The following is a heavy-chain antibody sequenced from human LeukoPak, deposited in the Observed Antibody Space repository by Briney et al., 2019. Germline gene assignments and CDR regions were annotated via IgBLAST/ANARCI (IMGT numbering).Heavy chain of an antibody. CDR2: INSDGSST. CDR3: AKGNYYDSSGYSLHD. CDR1: GFTFSSYW. Sequence: GGSLRLSCAASGFTFSSYWMHWVRQAPGKGLVWVSRINSDGSSTTYADSVKGRFTISRDNAKNTVYLQMNSLRADDTAVYYRAKGNYYDSSGYSLHDWGQGTLVTVSS. D-gene: IGHD3-22*01. V-gene: IGHV3-74*03. J-gene: IGHJ4*02.